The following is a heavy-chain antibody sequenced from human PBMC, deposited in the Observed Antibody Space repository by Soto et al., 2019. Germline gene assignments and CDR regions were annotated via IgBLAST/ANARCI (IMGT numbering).Heavy chain of an antibody. D-gene: IGHD6-19*01. V-gene: IGHV4-4*02. Sequence: QVQLQESGPGLVKPSGTLSLTCAVSGGSISSSNWWSWVRQPPGKGLEWIGEIYHSGSTNYNPSLTGRVTISVEKSKNRFSLKLSSVPAADTAVYYCARDGAVAGYYYYGMDVWGQGTTVTVSS. J-gene: IGHJ6*02. CDR2: IYHSGST. CDR3: ARDGAVAGYYYYGMDV. CDR1: GGSISSSNW.